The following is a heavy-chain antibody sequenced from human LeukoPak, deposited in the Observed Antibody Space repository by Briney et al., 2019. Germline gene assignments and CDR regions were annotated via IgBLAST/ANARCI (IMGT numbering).Heavy chain of an antibody. V-gene: IGHV1-46*01. CDR1: GYTFTSYY. D-gene: IGHD4-17*01. CDR3: ARDNHPYGDYSGGYFDY. Sequence: GASVKVSCKASGYTFTSYYMHWVRQAPGQGLKWMGIINPSGGSTSYAQKFQGRVTMTRDTSTSTVYMELSSLRSEDTAVYYCARDNHPYGDYSGGYFDYWGQGTLVTVSS. CDR2: INPSGGST. J-gene: IGHJ4*02.